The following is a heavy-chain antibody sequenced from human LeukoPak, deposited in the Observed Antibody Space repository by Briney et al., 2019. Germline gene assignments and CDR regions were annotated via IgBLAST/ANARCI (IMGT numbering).Heavy chain of an antibody. CDR3: ARGRRPDAFDI. Sequence: GGSLRLFCTVSGXSFSSYDVHWVRRAPGKGLECVSYISSSGTTIYYADSVRGRFTISRDNAKNSLYLQMNSLRAEDTAVHYCARGRRPDAFDIWGQGTRVTVSS. J-gene: IGHJ3*02. V-gene: IGHV3-48*03. CDR1: GXSFSSYD. CDR2: ISSSGTTI.